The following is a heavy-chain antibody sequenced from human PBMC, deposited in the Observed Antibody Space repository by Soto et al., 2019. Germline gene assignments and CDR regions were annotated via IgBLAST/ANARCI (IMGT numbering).Heavy chain of an antibody. CDR1: GFTFSSYS. CDR2: ISSSISYI. V-gene: IGHV3-21*01. J-gene: IGHJ5*02. CDR3: ARDLGYSSTPPSWFDL. Sequence: GGSLRLSCAASGFTFSSYSMNWVRHAPGKGLEWVSSISSSISYIYYADSVKGRFTISRDNAKNSLYLQMNSLRAEDTALYYCARDLGYSSTPPSWFDLWGQGTMVTVSS. D-gene: IGHD2-2*01.